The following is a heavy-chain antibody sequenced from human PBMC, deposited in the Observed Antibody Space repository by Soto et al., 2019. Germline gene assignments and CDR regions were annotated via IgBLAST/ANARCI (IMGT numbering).Heavy chain of an antibody. CDR3: ARPPRGYCANGACYSDWYFDL. CDR1: GYSFTSYW. CDR2: IDPSDSYT. J-gene: IGHJ2*01. V-gene: IGHV5-10-1*01. D-gene: IGHD2-8*01. Sequence: PGESLKISCKGSGYSFTSYWISWVRQMPGKGLEWMGRIDPSDSYTNYSPSFQGHVTISADKSISTAYLQWSSLKASDTAMYYCARPPRGYCANGACYSDWYFDLWGRGTLVTVSS.